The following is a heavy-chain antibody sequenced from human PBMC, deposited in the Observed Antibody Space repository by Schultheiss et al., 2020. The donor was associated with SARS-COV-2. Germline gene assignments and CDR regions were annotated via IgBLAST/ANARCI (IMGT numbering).Heavy chain of an antibody. J-gene: IGHJ4*02. CDR3: ARAQAGTTFPDY. CDR1: GFTFSSYA. Sequence: GESLKISCAASGFTFSSYAMSWVRQAPGKGLEWVSAISGSGGSTYYADSVKGRFTISRDNSKNSLYLQMNSLRAEDTAVFYCARAQAGTTFPDYWGQGTLVTVSS. D-gene: IGHD1-1*01. V-gene: IGHV3-23*01. CDR2: ISGSGGST.